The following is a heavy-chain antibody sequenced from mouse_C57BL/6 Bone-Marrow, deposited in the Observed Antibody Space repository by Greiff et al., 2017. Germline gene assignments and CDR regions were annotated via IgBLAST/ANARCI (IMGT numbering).Heavy chain of an antibody. D-gene: IGHD2-4*01. CDR3: AREGDYSWFAY. CDR2: INPYNGGT. Sequence: EVKLVESGPVLVKPGASVKMSCKASGYTFTDYYMNWVKQSHGKSLEWIGVINPYNGGTSYNQKFKGKATLTVDKSSSTAYMELNSLTSEDSAVYYCAREGDYSWFAYWGQGTLVTVSA. V-gene: IGHV1-19*01. CDR1: GYTFTDYY. J-gene: IGHJ3*01.